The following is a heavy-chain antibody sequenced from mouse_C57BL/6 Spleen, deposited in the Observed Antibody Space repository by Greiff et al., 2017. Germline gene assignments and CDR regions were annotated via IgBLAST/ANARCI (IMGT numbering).Heavy chain of an antibody. CDR1: GYTFTSYW. J-gene: IGHJ1*03. Sequence: QVQLQQPGAELVRPGSSVKLSCKASGYTFTSYWMHWVKQRPIQGLEWIGNIDPSDSETHYNQKFKDKATLTVDKSSSTAYMQLSSLTSEDSAVYYCARGLPNWYCDVWGTGTTVTVSS. D-gene: IGHD2-4*01. V-gene: IGHV1-52*01. CDR2: IDPSDSET. CDR3: ARGLPNWYCDV.